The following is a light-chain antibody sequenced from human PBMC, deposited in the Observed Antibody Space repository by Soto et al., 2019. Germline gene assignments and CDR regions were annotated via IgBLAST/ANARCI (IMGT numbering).Light chain of an antibody. CDR1: TGAVTSGHY. Sequence: QAVVTQEPSLTVSPGGTVTLTCGSSTGAVTSGHYPYWFQQKPGQAPRTLIYHTTDKHSLTPARFSGSLLGGKAALTLSGAQPEDEAEYYCLLSYSDAGIFGGGTKVPS. V-gene: IGLV7-46*01. CDR2: HTT. J-gene: IGLJ2*01. CDR3: LLSYSDAGI.